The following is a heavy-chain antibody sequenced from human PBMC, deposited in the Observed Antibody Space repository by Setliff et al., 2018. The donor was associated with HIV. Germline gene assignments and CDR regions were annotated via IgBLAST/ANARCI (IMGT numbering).Heavy chain of an antibody. CDR1: GASISSDS. D-gene: IGHD3-16*01. CDR3: AKGGASSHWLGP. J-gene: IGHJ5*02. Sequence: SETLSLTCTVSGASISSDSWSWIRQSPGKGLEWIGFILNREITNYNPSLQSRVPISMDTSKNQFSLKLHSVTAADTAIYHCAKGGASSHWLGPWGQGTLVTVSS. V-gene: IGHV4-59*01. CDR2: ILNREIT.